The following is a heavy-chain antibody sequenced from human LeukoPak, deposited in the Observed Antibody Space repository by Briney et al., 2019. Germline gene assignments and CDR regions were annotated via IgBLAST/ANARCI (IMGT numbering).Heavy chain of an antibody. J-gene: IGHJ4*02. CDR3: ARVEVGGSYPKFDY. CDR2: INEDGSTI. D-gene: IGHD1-26*01. Sequence: PGGSLRLSCAASGFSFSSYWMHWVRQAPGKGLVWVSRINEDGSTINYADSVKGRFTISRDNAKNTLSLQMNSLRAEDTAVYYCARVEVGGSYPKFDYWGQGTLVTVSS. V-gene: IGHV3-74*01. CDR1: GFSFSSYW.